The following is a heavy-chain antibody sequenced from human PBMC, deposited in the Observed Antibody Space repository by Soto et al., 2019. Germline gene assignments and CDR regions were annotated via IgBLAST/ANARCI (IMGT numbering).Heavy chain of an antibody. D-gene: IGHD6-6*01. J-gene: IGHJ6*02. CDR2: IDWDDDK. V-gene: IGHV2-70*01. CDR3: ARIEYSSSSHYYYGMDV. CDR1: GFSLSTSGMC. Sequence: SGPTLVNPTQTLTLTCTFSGFSLSTSGMCVSWIRQPPGKALEWLALIDWDDDKYYSTSLKTRLTISKDTSKNQVVLTMTNMDPVDTATYYCARIEYSSSSHYYYGMDVWGQGTTVTVS.